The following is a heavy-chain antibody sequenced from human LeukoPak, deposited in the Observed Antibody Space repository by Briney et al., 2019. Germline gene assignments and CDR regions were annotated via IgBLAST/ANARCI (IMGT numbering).Heavy chain of an antibody. Sequence: KPSETLSLTCTVSGGSISSYYWSWIRQPPGKGLEWIGYIYYSGSTNYNPSLKSRVTISVDTSKNQFSLKLSSVTAADTAAYYCARDCSSTSCSDAFDIWGQGTMVTVSS. J-gene: IGHJ3*02. CDR3: ARDCSSTSCSDAFDI. CDR1: GGSISSYY. V-gene: IGHV4-59*01. D-gene: IGHD2-2*01. CDR2: IYYSGST.